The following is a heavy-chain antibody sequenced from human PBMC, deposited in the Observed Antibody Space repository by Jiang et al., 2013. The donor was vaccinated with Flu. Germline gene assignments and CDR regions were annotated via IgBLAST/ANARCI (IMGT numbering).Heavy chain of an antibody. CDR2: INTNTGNP. J-gene: IGHJ4*02. Sequence: QSGSELKNPGASVKVSCKASGYTFTYYAMNWVRQAPGQGLEWMGWINTNTGNPTYAQGFTGRFVFSLDTSVSTAYLQISTLKAEDTAVYYCARILTVGTTGFADYWGQGTLVTVSS. D-gene: IGHD1-26*01. CDR1: GYTFTYYA. CDR3: ARILTVGTTGFADY. V-gene: IGHV7-4-1*02.